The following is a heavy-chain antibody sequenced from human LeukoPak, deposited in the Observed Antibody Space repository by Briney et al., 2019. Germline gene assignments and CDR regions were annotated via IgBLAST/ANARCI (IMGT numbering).Heavy chain of an antibody. D-gene: IGHD3-9*01. CDR2: INPSGGST. Sequence: ASVKVSRKASGYTFTNYYMHWVRQAPGQGLEWMGIINPSGGSTSYAQKFQGRVTMTRDTSTSTVYMELSSLRSEDTAVYYCARARLVNWFDPWGQGTLVTVSS. CDR1: GYTFTNYY. CDR3: ARARLVNWFDP. J-gene: IGHJ5*02. V-gene: IGHV1-46*01.